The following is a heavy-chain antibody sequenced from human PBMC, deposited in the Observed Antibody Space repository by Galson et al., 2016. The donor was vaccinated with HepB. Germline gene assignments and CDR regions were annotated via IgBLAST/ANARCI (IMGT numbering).Heavy chain of an antibody. CDR3: VKDPNWESGY. D-gene: IGHD7-27*01. CDR1: GFTFSNYG. Sequence: SLRLSCAASGFTFSNYGMNWVRQAPGKGPEWVADINYRADYTSFADSVKGRFTISRDNSKNMLYLQMYSLRAEDTALYYCVKDPNWESGYWGQGTLVTVSS. J-gene: IGHJ4*02. V-gene: IGHV3-23*01. CDR2: INYRADYT.